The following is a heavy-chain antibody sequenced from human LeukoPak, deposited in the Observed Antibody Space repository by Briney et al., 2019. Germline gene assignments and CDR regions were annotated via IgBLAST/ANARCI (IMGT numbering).Heavy chain of an antibody. CDR3: ARVGTNCSSTSCYSFFYYYYYMDV. V-gene: IGHV1-18*01. D-gene: IGHD2-2*01. Sequence: GASVKVSCKASGYTFTSYGISWVRQAPGQGLEWMGWISAYNGNTNYAQKLQGRVTMTTDTSTSTAYMELRSLRSDDTAVYYCARVGTNCSSTSCYSFFYYYYYMDVWGKGTTVTVSS. CDR1: GYTFTSYG. J-gene: IGHJ6*03. CDR2: ISAYNGNT.